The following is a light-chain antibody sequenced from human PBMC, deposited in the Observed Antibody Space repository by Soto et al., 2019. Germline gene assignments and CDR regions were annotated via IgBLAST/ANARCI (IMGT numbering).Light chain of an antibody. CDR2: GAS. V-gene: IGKV3-15*01. CDR3: QQYNNWPGT. J-gene: IGKJ1*01. Sequence: EIVMTQSPATLSVFPGERATLSCRASQSVSSNLAWYQQKPGQAPRLLIYGASTRATGIPARFSGSGSGTEFTFTISSLQSEDFAVYYCQQYNNWPGTFGQGTKVDIK. CDR1: QSVSSN.